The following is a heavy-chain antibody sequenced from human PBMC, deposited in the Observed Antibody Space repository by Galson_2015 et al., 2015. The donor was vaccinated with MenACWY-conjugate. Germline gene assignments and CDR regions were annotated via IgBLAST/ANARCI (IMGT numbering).Heavy chain of an antibody. CDR2: INWNGDRT. Sequence: SLRLSCAGSGFTFDDHGMYWVRQAPGKGPEWVSSINWNGDRTGYADSVKGRFTISRDNAKNSLYLQMNNLRAEDTAFYHCARGVEQWLVRPSTHFDIWGQGTLLTVSS. CDR3: ARGVEQWLVRPSTHFDI. CDR1: GFTFDDHG. D-gene: IGHD6-19*01. J-gene: IGHJ3*02. V-gene: IGHV3-20*01.